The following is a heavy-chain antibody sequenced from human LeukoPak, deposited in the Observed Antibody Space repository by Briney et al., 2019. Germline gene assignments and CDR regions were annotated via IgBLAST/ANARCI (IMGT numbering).Heavy chain of an antibody. V-gene: IGHV3-23*05. CDR2: IFSINTT. D-gene: IGHD3-10*01. Sequence: GGSLRLSCAASGFTFSSYAMSWVRQAPGKGLEWVSVIFSINTTYYADSVKGRFTISRDNSKNMVYLQMNSLRDEDTAIYYCARRPRGVNYGYYWGQGTLVTVSS. CDR3: ARRPRGVNYGYY. CDR1: GFTFSSYA. J-gene: IGHJ4*02.